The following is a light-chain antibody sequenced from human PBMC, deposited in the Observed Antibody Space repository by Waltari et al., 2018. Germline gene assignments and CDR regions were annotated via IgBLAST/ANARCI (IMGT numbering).Light chain of an antibody. Sequence: EIVLTQSPGTLSLSPGERATLSCRASQTVRTTYLAWYQQKPGQAPTLLIYGASSRATGIPDRFSGSVSGTDFALTISSLEPEDFAVYYCQQYDISPLTFGGGTKVDIK. J-gene: IGKJ4*01. CDR2: GAS. CDR1: QTVRTTY. CDR3: QQYDISPLT. V-gene: IGKV3-20*01.